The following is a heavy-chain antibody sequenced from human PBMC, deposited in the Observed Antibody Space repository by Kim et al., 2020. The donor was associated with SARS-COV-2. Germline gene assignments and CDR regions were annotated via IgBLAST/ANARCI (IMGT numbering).Heavy chain of an antibody. J-gene: IGHJ4*01. D-gene: IGHD4-17*01. V-gene: IGHV3-9*01. CDR3: ARASRAPATVTSYYFDF. CDR2: ITRSGDAK. CDR1: GFTFDRYG. Sequence: GGSLRLSCVASGFTFDRYGMHWVRQVPGKGLEWVSGITRSGDAKDYADSVKGRFTIFRDNAKNSLFLQMNSLRLEDTAFYYCARASRAPATVTSYYFDFWAHATLVTASS.